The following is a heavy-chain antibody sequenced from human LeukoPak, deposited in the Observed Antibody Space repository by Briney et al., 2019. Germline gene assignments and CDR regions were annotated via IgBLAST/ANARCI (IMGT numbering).Heavy chain of an antibody. Sequence: SETLSLTCTVSGGSISSSSYYWGWIRQPPGKGLEWIGSIYYSGSTYYNPSLKSRVTISVDTSKNQFSLKLSSVTAADTAVYYCARGGELLPYSYWGQGTLVTVSS. V-gene: IGHV4-39*07. CDR3: ARGGELLPYSY. CDR1: GGSISSSSYY. CDR2: IYYSGST. J-gene: IGHJ4*02. D-gene: IGHD1-26*01.